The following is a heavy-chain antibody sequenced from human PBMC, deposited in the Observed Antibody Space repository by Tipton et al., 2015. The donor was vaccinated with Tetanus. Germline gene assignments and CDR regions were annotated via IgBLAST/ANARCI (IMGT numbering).Heavy chain of an antibody. CDR1: GGAISDNYYF. Sequence: LRLSCSVSGGAISDNYYFWAWIRQPPGKGLEWIGSVYTSVRPTFNPSLKSRIKVTVDTSKNQFSLRLDSVTVADTAVYYCARQNARDVWQQRQWVNYFYGLDVWGQGTTVSVSS. CDR3: ARQNARDVWQQRQWVNYFYGLDV. J-gene: IGHJ6*02. CDR2: VYTSVRP. D-gene: IGHD1-26*01. V-gene: IGHV4-39*01.